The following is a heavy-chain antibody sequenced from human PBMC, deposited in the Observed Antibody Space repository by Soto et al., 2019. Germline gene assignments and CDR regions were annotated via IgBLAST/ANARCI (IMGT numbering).Heavy chain of an antibody. V-gene: IGHV4-59*01. CDR2: IYYSGST. Sequence: SETLSVTCTVSGGSISSYYWSWIRQPPGKGLEWIGYIYYSGSTNYNPSLKSRVTISVDTSKNQFSLKLSSVTAADTAVYYCARDQVTIFGVVPTGWFDPWGQGTLVTVSS. CDR3: ARDQVTIFGVVPTGWFDP. J-gene: IGHJ5*02. CDR1: GGSISSYY. D-gene: IGHD3-3*01.